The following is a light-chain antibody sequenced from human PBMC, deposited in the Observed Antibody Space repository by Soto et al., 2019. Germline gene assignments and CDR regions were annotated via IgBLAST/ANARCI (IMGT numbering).Light chain of an antibody. V-gene: IGKV3-11*01. Sequence: EIVLTQSPATLSLSPGERATLSCRASQSVSKYLAWYQQKPGQAPRLLIHDAATRATGIPARFSGSGSGTDFTLTIRSLEPEDVGVYYCQQRSNWPQITFGGGTKVEIK. CDR2: DAA. CDR1: QSVSKY. CDR3: QQRSNWPQIT. J-gene: IGKJ4*01.